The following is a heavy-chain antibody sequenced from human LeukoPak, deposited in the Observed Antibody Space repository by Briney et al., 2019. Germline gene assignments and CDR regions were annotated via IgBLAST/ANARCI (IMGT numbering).Heavy chain of an antibody. CDR3: ACLSGGNGDY. CDR2: INHSGST. CDR1: GGSFSGYY. J-gene: IGHJ4*02. V-gene: IGHV4-34*01. D-gene: IGHD4-23*01. Sequence: SETLSLTCAVYGGSFSGYYWSWIRQPPGKGLEWIGEINHSGSTNYNPSLKSRVTTSVDTSKNQFSLKLSSVTAADTAVYYCACLSGGNGDYWGQGTLVTVSS.